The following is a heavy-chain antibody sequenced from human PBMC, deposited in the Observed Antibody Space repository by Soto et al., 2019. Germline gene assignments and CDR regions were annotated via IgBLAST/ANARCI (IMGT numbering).Heavy chain of an antibody. J-gene: IGHJ6*02. D-gene: IGHD6-13*01. Sequence: QVQLVESGGGVVQPGRSLRLSCAASGFTFSSFAMRWVRQAPGKGLEWVAVISNDGSHKFYADTVKGRFTVSRDTSKKTLNLQMNSLRAEDTDISHRARSQLIRTFYYSYGVDFWGQGTTVTVSS. V-gene: IGHV3-30-3*01. CDR2: ISNDGSHK. CDR1: GFTFSSFA. CDR3: ARSQLIRTFYYSYGVDF.